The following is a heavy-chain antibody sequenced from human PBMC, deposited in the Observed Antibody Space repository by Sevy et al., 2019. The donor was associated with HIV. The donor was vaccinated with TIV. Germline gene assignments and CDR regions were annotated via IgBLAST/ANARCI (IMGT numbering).Heavy chain of an antibody. V-gene: IGHV3-23*01. CDR1: GFTFSTYA. J-gene: IGHJ2*01. Sequence: GGSLRLSCAASGFTFSTYAMSWVRQAPGKGLECVSAIYGSGDSTYYADSVKGRFTISRDNSKNTLYLQMNSLRAVDTAVYYCAKDRVAARSYWYFDLWGRGTLVTVSS. D-gene: IGHD6-6*01. CDR2: IYGSGDST. CDR3: AKDRVAARSYWYFDL.